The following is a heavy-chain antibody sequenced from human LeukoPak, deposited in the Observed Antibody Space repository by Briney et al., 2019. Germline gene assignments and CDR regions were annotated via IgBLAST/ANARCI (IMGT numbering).Heavy chain of an antibody. D-gene: IGHD2-21*02. J-gene: IGHJ4*02. Sequence: PGRSLRLPCAASGFTFSSYAMHWVRQAPGKGLEWVAVISYDGSNKYYADSVKGRFTISRDNSKNTLYLQMNSLRAEDTAVYYCARDEAYCGGDCYSFFDYWGQGTLVTVSS. CDR3: ARDEAYCGGDCYSFFDY. CDR2: ISYDGSNK. CDR1: GFTFSSYA. V-gene: IGHV3-30*04.